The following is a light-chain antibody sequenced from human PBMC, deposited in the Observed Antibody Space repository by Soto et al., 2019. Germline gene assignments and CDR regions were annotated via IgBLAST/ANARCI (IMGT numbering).Light chain of an antibody. CDR1: QSVSSY. CDR3: QQYETSLGLT. Sequence: EIVLTQSPATISLSPGERATLSCRASQSVSSYLAWYQQKPGQAPRLLIYDASDRATGIPARFSGSGSGTDFTLTISSLEPEDFAVYYCQQYETSLGLTFGQGTKVDIK. CDR2: DAS. J-gene: IGKJ1*01. V-gene: IGKV3-11*01.